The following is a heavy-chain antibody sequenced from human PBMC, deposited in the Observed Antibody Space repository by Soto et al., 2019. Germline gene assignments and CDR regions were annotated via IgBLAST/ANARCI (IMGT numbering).Heavy chain of an antibody. J-gene: IGHJ6*02. V-gene: IGHV3-48*03. CDR1: GFTFDSHD. CDR3: ARDGNYAHYVVDYYNMDV. D-gene: IGHD3-3*01. Sequence: EVQLVESGGDLVQPGGSLTLSCVGSGFTFDSHDMHWVRQGPGKGLEWLAFINSRSHTIYYADSVKARFTISRDDAKNSLFLHMNSLTAEDSAVYYCARDGNYAHYVVDYYNMDVWGRGTTVTVSS. CDR2: INSRSHTI.